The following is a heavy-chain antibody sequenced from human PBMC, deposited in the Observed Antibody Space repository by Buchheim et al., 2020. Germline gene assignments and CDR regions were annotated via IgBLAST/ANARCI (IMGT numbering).Heavy chain of an antibody. Sequence: QVQLVEFGGGVVQPGRSLRLSCAASGFTFSSYGMHWVRQAPGKGLEWVAVIWYDGSNKYYADSVKGRFTISRDNSKNTLYLQMNSLRAEDTAVYFCARDLAAAKPLDYWGQGTL. CDR3: ARDLAAAKPLDY. CDR2: IWYDGSNK. V-gene: IGHV3-33*01. CDR1: GFTFSSYG. J-gene: IGHJ4*02. D-gene: IGHD6-13*01.